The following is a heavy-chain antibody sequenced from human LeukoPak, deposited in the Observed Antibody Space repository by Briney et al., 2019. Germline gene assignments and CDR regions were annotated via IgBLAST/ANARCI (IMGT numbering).Heavy chain of an antibody. CDR3: ARVSAGDDSSGYYSYFDY. V-gene: IGHV4-30-2*01. Sequence: SETLCLTRAVSGGSISSGAYYWSCIRPPPGKGLEWVGSIYDSGSTYYNPSPKSRVTISVDRSKNQVALKLSSVTAADTAVYYCARVSAGDDSSGYYSYFDYWGQGTLVTVSS. CDR2: IYDSGST. D-gene: IGHD3-22*01. CDR1: GGSISSGAYY. J-gene: IGHJ4*02.